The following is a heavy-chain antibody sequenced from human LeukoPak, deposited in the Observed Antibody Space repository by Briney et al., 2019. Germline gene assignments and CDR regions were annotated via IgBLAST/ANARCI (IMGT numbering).Heavy chain of an antibody. CDR3: ASGYYYGSGSPDY. Sequence: PGGSLRLSCAASGFTFSNYWMHWVRQAPGKGLVWVSRTNSDGSSTTYADSVKGRFTISRDNAKNTLYLQMNILRAEDTAVYYCASGYYYGSGSPDYWGQGTLVTVSS. J-gene: IGHJ4*02. CDR1: GFTFSNYW. CDR2: TNSDGSST. D-gene: IGHD3-10*01. V-gene: IGHV3-74*01.